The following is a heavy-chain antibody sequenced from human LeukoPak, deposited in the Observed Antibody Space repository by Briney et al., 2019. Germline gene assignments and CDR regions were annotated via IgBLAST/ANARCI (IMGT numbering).Heavy chain of an antibody. D-gene: IGHD3-22*01. CDR2: IIPIFGTA. J-gene: IGHJ4*02. Sequence: SLKVSCKASGGTFSSYAISWVRQAPGQGLEWMGGIIPIFGTANYAQKFQGRVTITTDESTSTAYMELSSLRSEDTAVYYCATAAKPDRYYYDSSGYYPFDYWGQGTLVTVSS. CDR1: GGTFSSYA. V-gene: IGHV1-69*05. CDR3: ATAAKPDRYYYDSSGYYPFDY.